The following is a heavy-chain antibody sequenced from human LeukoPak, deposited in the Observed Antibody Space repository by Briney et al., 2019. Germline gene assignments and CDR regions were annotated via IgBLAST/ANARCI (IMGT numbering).Heavy chain of an antibody. CDR1: GYTLTELS. CDR2: FDPEDGET. Sequence: ASVKVSCKVSGYTLTELSMQWGRQAPGKGLEWMGGFDPEDGETIYAQKFQGRVTMTEDTSTDTASMELSSLRSEDTAVYYCATYVDIGATTNTRSFDIWGQGTMVTVSS. CDR3: ATYVDIGATTNTRSFDI. V-gene: IGHV1-24*01. J-gene: IGHJ3*02. D-gene: IGHD5-12*01.